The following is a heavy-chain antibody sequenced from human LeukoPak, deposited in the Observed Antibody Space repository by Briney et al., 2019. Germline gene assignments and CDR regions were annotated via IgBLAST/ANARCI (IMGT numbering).Heavy chain of an antibody. CDR3: ARHGVYSGGAFDY. J-gene: IGHJ4*02. CDR1: GGSFSGYY. D-gene: IGHD3-3*01. CDR2: INHSGST. Sequence: PSETLSLTCAVYGGSFSGYYWSWIRQPPGKGLEWIGEINHSGSTNYNPSLKSRVTISVDTSKNQFSLKLSSVTAADTAVYYCARHGVYSGGAFDYWGQGTLVTVSS. V-gene: IGHV4-34*01.